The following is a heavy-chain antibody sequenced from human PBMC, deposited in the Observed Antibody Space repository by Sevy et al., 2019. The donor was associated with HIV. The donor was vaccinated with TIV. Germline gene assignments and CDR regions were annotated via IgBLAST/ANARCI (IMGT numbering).Heavy chain of an antibody. D-gene: IGHD2-15*01. CDR2: FDPRYGET. V-gene: IGHV1-24*01. Sequence: ASVKVSCKVSGYTLTKLSIHWVRQAAGKGLEWMGEFDPRYGETIYAQRFQGRLTMTEDTSPETAFMELSSLTSDDTAMHYCATVGLRYFSGSSSYQGDWFDPWGQGTLVTVSS. J-gene: IGHJ5*02. CDR1: GYTLTKLS. CDR3: ATVGLRYFSGSSSYQGDWFDP.